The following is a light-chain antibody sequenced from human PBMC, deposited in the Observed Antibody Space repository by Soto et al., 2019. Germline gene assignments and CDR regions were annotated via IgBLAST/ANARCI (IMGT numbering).Light chain of an antibody. CDR3: QHYSNWPPT. V-gene: IGKV3-15*01. CDR1: ESVHRN. J-gene: IGKJ3*01. CDR2: YAS. Sequence: EMVMTQSPATLSVSPGERVTLSCRASESVHRNLAWYQQKPGQGPSLLIYYASTRATGVPDRCTGSGSGTEFTLTISSRQSEDFGVYHCQHYSNWPPTLGPGTKVEIK.